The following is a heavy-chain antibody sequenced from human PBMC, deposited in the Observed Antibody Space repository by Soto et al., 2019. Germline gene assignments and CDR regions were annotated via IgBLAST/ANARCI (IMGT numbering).Heavy chain of an antibody. V-gene: IGHV4-34*01. D-gene: IGHD6-19*01. J-gene: IGHJ4*02. CDR2: INHSGSA. Sequence: QVQLQQSGAGLLKPSETLSLTCAVYGESFSGYIWTWIRQTPGKGLQWIGQINHSGSASYNPSLKSRVTTSVHTSNSQFSLELSSVNAADTAVYYCARGLITGSHYSGGWYYFDSWGQGTQVTVSS. CDR1: GESFSGYI. CDR3: ARGLITGSHYSGGWYYFDS.